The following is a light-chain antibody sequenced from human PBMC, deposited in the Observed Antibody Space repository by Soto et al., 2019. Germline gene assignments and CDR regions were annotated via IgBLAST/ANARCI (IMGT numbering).Light chain of an antibody. CDR1: QSVSSN. Sequence: EIVMTQPPATLSVSPGERATLSCRASQSVSSNLAWYQQKPGQTPRLLIYDASSRATGIPARFSGSGSGTDFTLTISSLQSEDFAVYYCQQYNNWPLTFGGGTNVEIK. V-gene: IGKV3-15*01. CDR3: QQYNNWPLT. CDR2: DAS. J-gene: IGKJ4*01.